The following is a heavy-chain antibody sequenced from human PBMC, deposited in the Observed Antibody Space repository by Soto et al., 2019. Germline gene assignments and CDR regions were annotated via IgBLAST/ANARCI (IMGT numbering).Heavy chain of an antibody. V-gene: IGHV1-69*13. J-gene: IGHJ4*01. D-gene: IGHD2-2*02. Sequence: SSVKVSCKASGCTLSGYPISWVRQDPGQVLECMGGIIPIFGTANYAQKFQGRVTITADESTSTAYMELSSLRSEDTAVYYCVRHPAAIRGYFDFWAQRTLVTVSS. CDR2: IIPIFGTA. CDR3: VRHPAAIRGYFDF. CDR1: GCTLSGYP.